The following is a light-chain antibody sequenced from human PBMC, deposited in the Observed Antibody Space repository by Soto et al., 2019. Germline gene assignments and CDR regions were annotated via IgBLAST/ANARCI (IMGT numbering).Light chain of an antibody. J-gene: IGKJ1*01. CDR1: QSIGNW. Sequence: IRMTQSPSTQSASVGDRVTITCRASQSIGNWLAWYQQKPGRAPKFLMFDASSLESGVPSRFSGSGSGTEFTLTISGLQPDDFATYHCQQYKSYPWTFGQGTKVDI. V-gene: IGKV1-5*01. CDR2: DAS. CDR3: QQYKSYPWT.